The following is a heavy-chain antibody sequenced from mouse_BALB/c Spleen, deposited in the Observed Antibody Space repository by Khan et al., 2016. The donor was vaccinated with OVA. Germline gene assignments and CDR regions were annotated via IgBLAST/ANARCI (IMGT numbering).Heavy chain of an antibody. J-gene: IGHJ2*01. Sequence: VQLKQSGAELAKPGASVKMSCKASGYTFFNYWILWVKQRPGQGLEWIGYINPSTGYTEYNQNFKDKATLTADKSSSTAYMQLSSLTSEDSAVYYCARRGLRWDFDYWGQGTTLTVSS. V-gene: IGHV1-7*01. CDR2: INPSTGYT. D-gene: IGHD1-1*01. CDR1: GYTFFNYW. CDR3: ARRGLRWDFDY.